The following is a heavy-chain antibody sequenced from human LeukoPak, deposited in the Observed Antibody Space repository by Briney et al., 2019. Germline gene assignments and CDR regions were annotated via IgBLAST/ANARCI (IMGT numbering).Heavy chain of an antibody. Sequence: SETLSLTCTVSGGSISSSSYYWGWIRQPPGKGLEWIGGIYYSGITYYNPSLKSRVTISVDTSKNQFSLKLSSVTAADTAVYYCARGAVAGTGVFDYWGQGTLVTVSS. CDR2: IYYSGIT. CDR1: GGSISSSSYY. D-gene: IGHD6-19*01. CDR3: ARGAVAGTGVFDY. J-gene: IGHJ4*02. V-gene: IGHV4-39*07.